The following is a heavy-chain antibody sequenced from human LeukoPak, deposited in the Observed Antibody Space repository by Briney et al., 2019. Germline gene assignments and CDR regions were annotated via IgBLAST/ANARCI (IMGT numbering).Heavy chain of an antibody. CDR1: GFTFGSYW. CDR2: INTDGGDT. Sequence: GGSLRLSSAASGFTFGSYWLHWVRQAPGKGLVWVSRINTDGGDTIYADSVKGRFTISRDNAKNTLFLQMNSLRAEDTAVYYCARDEKIVGASGQDYWGQETLVTVSS. D-gene: IGHD1-26*01. V-gene: IGHV3-74*01. J-gene: IGHJ4*02. CDR3: ARDEKIVGASGQDY.